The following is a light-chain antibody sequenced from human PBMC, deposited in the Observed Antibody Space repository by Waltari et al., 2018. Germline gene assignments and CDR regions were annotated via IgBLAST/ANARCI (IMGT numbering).Light chain of an antibody. Sequence: EIVLTQSPDFQSVTPKEKVPLTFRASQSIGTSLHWYQQKPDPSPKLLIKYASQSISGVPSRFSGSGSETEFTLTINSLEAEDVATYYCLQSSSLPITFGQGTRLEI. CDR2: YAS. J-gene: IGKJ5*01. V-gene: IGKV6-21*02. CDR3: LQSSSLPIT. CDR1: QSIGTS.